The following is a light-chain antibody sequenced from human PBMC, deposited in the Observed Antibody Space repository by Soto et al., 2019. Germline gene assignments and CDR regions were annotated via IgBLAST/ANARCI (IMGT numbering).Light chain of an antibody. V-gene: IGKV1-17*01. CDR2: AAS. CDR1: LRIRND. Sequence: DIQMTQSPSSLSASVGDRVTITCRSSLRIRNDLGWYQHKPGKAPKRLIYAASSLQSGVPSRFRGSGSGTEFALTIISLQPEDFAYYVCLQHDSSPWTFGQGNKLEFK. J-gene: IGKJ1*01. CDR3: LQHDSSPWT.